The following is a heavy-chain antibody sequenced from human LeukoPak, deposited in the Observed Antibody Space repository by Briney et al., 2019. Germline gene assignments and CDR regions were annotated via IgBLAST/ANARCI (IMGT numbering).Heavy chain of an antibody. V-gene: IGHV3-30*02. J-gene: IGHJ4*02. Sequence: GGSLRLSCAASGFTFSSYGMHWVRQAPGKGLEWVAFIRYDGSNRYYADSVKGRFTISRDNSKNTLCLQMNSLRAEDTAVYYCAKDSHPPRIVGAKGGRYFDYWGQGTLVTVSS. CDR1: GFTFSSYG. CDR3: AKDSHPPRIVGAKGGRYFDY. CDR2: IRYDGSNR. D-gene: IGHD1-26*01.